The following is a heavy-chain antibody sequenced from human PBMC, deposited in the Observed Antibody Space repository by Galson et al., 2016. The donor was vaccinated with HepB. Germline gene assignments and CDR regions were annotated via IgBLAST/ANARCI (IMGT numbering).Heavy chain of an antibody. D-gene: IGHD1-26*01. CDR2: IYPGDSDT. V-gene: IGHV5-51*01. J-gene: IGHJ4*02. Sequence: QSGAEVKKPGESLEISCKGSGYSFTSYWIAWVRQMSGKGLEWMGIIYPGDSDTRYSPSFQGQVTISVDKSISTAYLQWSSLKASDTAMYFCARRGDTASSARYFDYWAQGTLVTVSS. CDR1: GYSFTSYW. CDR3: ARRGDTASSARYFDY.